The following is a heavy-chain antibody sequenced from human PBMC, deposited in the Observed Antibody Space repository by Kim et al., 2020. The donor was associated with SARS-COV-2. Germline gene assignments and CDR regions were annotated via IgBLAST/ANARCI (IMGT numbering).Heavy chain of an antibody. V-gene: IGHV1-3*01. D-gene: IGHD6-19*01. CDR3: ARVAVAGTRDY. CDR2: INAGNGNT. CDR1: GYTFTSYA. Sequence: ASVKVSCRASGYTFTSYAMHWVRQAPGQRLEWMGWINAGNGNTKYSQKFQGRVTITRDTSASTAYMELSSLRSEDTAVYYCARVAVAGTRDYWGQGTLVTVSS. J-gene: IGHJ4*02.